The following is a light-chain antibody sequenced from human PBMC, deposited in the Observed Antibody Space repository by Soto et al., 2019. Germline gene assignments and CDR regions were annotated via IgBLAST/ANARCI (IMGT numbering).Light chain of an antibody. CDR1: SSDVGSHNL. CDR3: CSNAAGSTYV. J-gene: IGLJ1*01. V-gene: IGLV2-23*01. Sequence: ALTQPASVSGSPGQSITISCTGTSSDVGSHNLVSWYQQFPGKAPKLIIFEASKRPSGVSNRFSVSKSGSTASLTISGLQAEDEADYYCCSNAAGSTYVFGSGTKVTVL. CDR2: EAS.